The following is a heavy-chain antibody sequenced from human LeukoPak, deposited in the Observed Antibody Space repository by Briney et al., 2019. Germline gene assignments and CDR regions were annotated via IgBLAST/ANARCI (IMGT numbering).Heavy chain of an antibody. CDR3: ARDIYCSGGSCYPGGYFDY. D-gene: IGHD2-15*01. CDR2: INPSGGST. J-gene: IGHJ4*02. V-gene: IGHV1-46*01. Sequence: GASVKVSCKASGYTFSRYYMHWVRQAPGKGLEWMGIINPSGGSTNYAQKFQGRVTMTRDTITSTINMELSSLRSEDTAVYYCARDIYCSGGSCYPGGYFDYWGQGTQVTVSS. CDR1: GYTFSRYY.